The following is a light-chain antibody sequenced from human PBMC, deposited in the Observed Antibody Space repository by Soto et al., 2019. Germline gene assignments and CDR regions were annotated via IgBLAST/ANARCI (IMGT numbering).Light chain of an antibody. Sequence: EIVMTQSPATLSVSPGEGATLSCRASQSISNNVAWYQQKPGQAPRLLIYGASTRATGIPARFSGSGSGTEFTLIISSLQSEDSAVYYCQQYNSWLWTFGQGTKVDNK. J-gene: IGKJ1*01. CDR3: QQYNSWLWT. V-gene: IGKV3-15*01. CDR2: GAS. CDR1: QSISNN.